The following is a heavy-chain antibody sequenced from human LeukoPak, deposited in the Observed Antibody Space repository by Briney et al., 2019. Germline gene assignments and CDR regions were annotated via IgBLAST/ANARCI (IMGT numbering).Heavy chain of an antibody. CDR2: ISYDGSNK. V-gene: IGHV3-30*18. J-gene: IGHJ4*02. D-gene: IGHD3-10*01. CDR1: GFTFSNYG. CDR3: AKVFYGSGSYYFDY. Sequence: PGRSLRLSCAASGFTFSNYGMHWVRQAPGKGLEWVAVISYDGSNKYYADSVKGRFTISRDNSKNTLYPQMNSLRAEDTAVYYCAKVFYGSGSYYFDYWGQGTLVTVSS.